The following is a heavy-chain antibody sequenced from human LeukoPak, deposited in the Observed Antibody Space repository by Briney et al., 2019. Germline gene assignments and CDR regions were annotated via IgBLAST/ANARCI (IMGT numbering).Heavy chain of an antibody. CDR3: ASAIAVARGFDY. D-gene: IGHD6-19*01. V-gene: IGHV1-3*01. CDR1: GYTFTSYA. J-gene: IGHJ4*02. Sequence: ASVKVSCKASGYTFTSYAMHWVRQAPGQRLGWMGWINAGNGNTKYSQKFQGRVTITRDTSASTAYMELSSLRSEDTAVYYCASAIAVARGFDYWGQGTLVTVSS. CDR2: INAGNGNT.